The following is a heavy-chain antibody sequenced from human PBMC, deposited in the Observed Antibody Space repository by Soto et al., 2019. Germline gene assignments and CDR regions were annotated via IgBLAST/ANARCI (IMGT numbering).Heavy chain of an antibody. CDR1: GFTFSHAW. D-gene: IGHD3-22*01. V-gene: IGHV3-15*01. CDR2: IKSKTDGGTT. CDR3: TTDVAMIVVVISDAFDI. J-gene: IGHJ3*02. Sequence: GGSLRLSCAASGFTFSHAWMSWVRQAPGKGLEWVGRIKSKTDGGTTDYAAPVKGRFTISRDDSKNTLYLQMNSLKTEDTAVYYCTTDVAMIVVVISDAFDIWGQGTMVTVSS.